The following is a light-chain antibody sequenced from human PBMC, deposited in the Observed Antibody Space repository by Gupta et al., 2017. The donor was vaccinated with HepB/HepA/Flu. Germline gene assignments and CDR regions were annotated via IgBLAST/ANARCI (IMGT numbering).Light chain of an antibody. V-gene: IGLV2-14*01. Sequence: QSALTQPASVSGSPGQSLTISCTGTSSDVGTYNYVSWYQQHPGKAPKLMIYDVSDRPSGVSNRFSGSKSGNTASLTISGLQAEDEADYYCSSYTSSNTLVFGGGTKLTVL. CDR2: DVS. CDR3: SSYTSSNTLV. CDR1: SSDVGTYNY. J-gene: IGLJ3*02.